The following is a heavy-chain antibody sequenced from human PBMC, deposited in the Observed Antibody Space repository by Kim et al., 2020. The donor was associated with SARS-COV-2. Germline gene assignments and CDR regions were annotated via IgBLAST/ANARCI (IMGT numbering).Heavy chain of an antibody. V-gene: IGHV3-21*01. CDR1: GFTFSSYS. Sequence: GSLRLSCAASGFTFSSYSMNWVRQAPGKGLEWVSSISSSSSYIYYADSVKGRFTISRDNAKNSLYLQMNSLRAEDTAVYYCARERGTYYYDSSGYYSASDYWGQGTLVTVSS. D-gene: IGHD3-22*01. J-gene: IGHJ4*02. CDR2: ISSSSSYI. CDR3: ARERGTYYYDSSGYYSASDY.